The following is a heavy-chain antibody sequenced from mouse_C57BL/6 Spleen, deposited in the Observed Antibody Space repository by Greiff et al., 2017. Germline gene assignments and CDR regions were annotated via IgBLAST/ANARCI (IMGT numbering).Heavy chain of an antibody. Sequence: VQLQQPGAELVRPGSSVKLSCKASGYTFTSYWMDWVKQRPGQGLEWIGNIYPSDSETHYNQKFKDKATLTVDKSSSTAYMQLSSLTSEDSAVYYCARKGDYYSNYPFAYWGQGTLVTVSA. CDR1: GYTFTSYW. J-gene: IGHJ3*01. D-gene: IGHD2-5*01. CDR3: ARKGDYYSNYPFAY. CDR2: IYPSDSET. V-gene: IGHV1-61*01.